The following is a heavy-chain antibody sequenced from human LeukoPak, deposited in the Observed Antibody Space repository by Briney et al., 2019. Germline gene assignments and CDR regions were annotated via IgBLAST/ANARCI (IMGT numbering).Heavy chain of an antibody. Sequence: GGSLRLSCAASGFTFSSYNMNWVRQAPGKGLEWVSSISGSSSYIYYADSVRGRFTVSRDNARNSLYLQMNSLRAEDTAVYYCARDASGTGGHDHWGQGTLVTVSS. D-gene: IGHD3-10*01. CDR2: ISGSSSYI. J-gene: IGHJ4*02. V-gene: IGHV3-21*01. CDR1: GFTFSSYN. CDR3: ARDASGTGGHDH.